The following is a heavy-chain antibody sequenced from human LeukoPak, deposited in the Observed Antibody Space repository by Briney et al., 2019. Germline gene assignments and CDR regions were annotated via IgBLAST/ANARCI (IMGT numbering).Heavy chain of an antibody. CDR2: IRYDGSNK. J-gene: IGHJ4*02. V-gene: IGHV3-30*02. CDR3: AKDQDIVVVPAAPKSGYFDY. Sequence: GGSLRLSCAASGFTFSSYGMHWVRQAPGKGLEWVAFIRYDGSNKYYADSVKGRFTISRDNSKNTLYLQMNSLRAEDTAVYYCAKDQDIVVVPAAPKSGYFDYWGRGTLVTVSS. D-gene: IGHD2-2*01. CDR1: GFTFSSYG.